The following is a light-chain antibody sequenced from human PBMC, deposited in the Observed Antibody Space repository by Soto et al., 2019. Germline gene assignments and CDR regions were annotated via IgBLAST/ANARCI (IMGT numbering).Light chain of an antibody. J-gene: IGLJ1*01. CDR3: TSYTSDSTYV. Sequence: QSVLTQPASVSGSPGQSITISCTGTSTDVGRYNYVSWYQQHPGKATKLMVYDVSNRPSWVSNRFSGSKSGITASLTISGFQSEDEADYYCTSYTSDSTYVFGTGTKSPS. CDR1: STDVGRYNY. CDR2: DVS. V-gene: IGLV2-14*01.